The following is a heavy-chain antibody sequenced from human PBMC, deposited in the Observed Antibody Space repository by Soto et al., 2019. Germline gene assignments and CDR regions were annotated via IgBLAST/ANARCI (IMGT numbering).Heavy chain of an antibody. CDR2: ISGSGGRS. D-gene: IGHD4-17*01. J-gene: IGHJ4*01. Sequence: PGGSLRLSCVGSGFTFRDSAMSWVRQAPGKGLEWVSTISGSGGRSYYADSVEGRFTISRDNSKNILYLQMTALTAGDAAIYYCARLNSGDYGLDYFAYWGHGTLVTVS. CDR3: ARLNSGDYGLDYFAY. CDR1: GFTFRDSA. V-gene: IGHV3-23*01.